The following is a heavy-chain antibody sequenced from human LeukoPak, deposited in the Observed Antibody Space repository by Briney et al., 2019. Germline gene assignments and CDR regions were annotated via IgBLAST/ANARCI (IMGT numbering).Heavy chain of an antibody. J-gene: IGHJ3*01. Sequence: GGSLRLSCAASGFIFSSYDMGWVRQAPGKGLEWVSSISSAGDRTYYEDSVKGRFTISRDNSRNTMYLQMNSLRAEDTAVYYCARGESFAFDVWGQGTMVTVSS. V-gene: IGHV3-23*01. CDR3: ARGESFAFDV. CDR1: GFIFSSYD. CDR2: ISSAGDRT.